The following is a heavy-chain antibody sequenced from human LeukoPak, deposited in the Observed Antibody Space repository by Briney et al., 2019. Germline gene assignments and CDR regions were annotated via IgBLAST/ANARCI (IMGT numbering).Heavy chain of an antibody. CDR1: GGSISSYY. CDR2: IYYSGSA. Sequence: PSETLSLTCTVSGGSISSYYWSWIRQPPGKGLEWIGYIYYSGSANYNPSLKSRVTISVDTSKNQFSLKLSSVTAADTAVYYCARVRWGLLMGPPHWGAFDIWGQGTMVTVSS. J-gene: IGHJ3*02. V-gene: IGHV4-59*01. D-gene: IGHD1-26*01. CDR3: ARVRWGLLMGPPHWGAFDI.